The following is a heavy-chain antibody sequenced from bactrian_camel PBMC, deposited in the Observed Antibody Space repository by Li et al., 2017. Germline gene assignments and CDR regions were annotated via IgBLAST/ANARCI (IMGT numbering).Heavy chain of an antibody. J-gene: IGHJ4*01. V-gene: IGHV3S53*01. D-gene: IGHD1*01. CDR2: IDSEDIT. Sequence: VQLVESGGGSVQAGGSLTLSCTISGANHNNYCMGWFRQAPGMEREGVAGIDSEDITSYVDSVKGRFTISRDNAKNTLYLQMNSLETEDTAVYYCATLCCGGTLYSRGTQVTVS. CDR1: GANHNNYC.